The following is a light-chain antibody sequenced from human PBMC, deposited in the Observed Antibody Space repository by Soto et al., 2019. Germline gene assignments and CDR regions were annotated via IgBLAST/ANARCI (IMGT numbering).Light chain of an antibody. CDR2: RNS. J-gene: IGLJ1*01. CDR1: ASTIGRNY. CDR3: AAWDDNLSGLYV. V-gene: IGLV1-47*01. Sequence: QPVLTQSPSASGTPGQRVTISCSGSASTIGRNYVYWYQQLPGTAPKLLIYRNSQRPSGVPDRFSGSKSGTSASLAISGLRSEDEADYYCAAWDDNLSGLYVFGAGTKSPS.